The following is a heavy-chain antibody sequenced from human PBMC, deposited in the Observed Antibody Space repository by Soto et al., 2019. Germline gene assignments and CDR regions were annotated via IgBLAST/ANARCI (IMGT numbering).Heavy chain of an antibody. V-gene: IGHV3-11*06. CDR2: SSNSGSFT. CDR1: GFTFSDHY. CDR3: VRSGDNYNLLDY. Sequence: PGGSLRLSVAASGFTFSDHYMSWIRQAPGKGLEWIGYSSNSGSFTRYADSVKGRFSISRDNAKNSLYLQINSLRGDDTAIYYCVRSGDNYNLLDYWGQGTPVPSPQ. J-gene: IGHJ4*02. D-gene: IGHD1-1*01.